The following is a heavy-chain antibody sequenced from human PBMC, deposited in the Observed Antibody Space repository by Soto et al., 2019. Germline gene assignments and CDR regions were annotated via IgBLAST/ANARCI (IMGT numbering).Heavy chain of an antibody. D-gene: IGHD5-18*01. V-gene: IGHV3-23*01. CDR1: GLTFSSYA. CDR2: ISGSGGST. Sequence: GGSLRLSCAASGLTFSSYAMSWVRQAPGKGLEWVSAISGSGGSTYYADSVKGRFTISRDNSKNTLYLLMNRLTTEDIAIYYCARPRIQLWAPDGFHIWGQGTMVTVSS. J-gene: IGHJ3*02. CDR3: ARPRIQLWAPDGFHI.